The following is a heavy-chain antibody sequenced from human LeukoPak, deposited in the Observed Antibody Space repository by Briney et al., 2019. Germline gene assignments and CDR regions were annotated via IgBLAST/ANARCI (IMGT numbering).Heavy chain of an antibody. CDR2: ISYDGSNK. D-gene: IGHD5-12*01. CDR1: GFTFSSYG. J-gene: IGHJ6*02. CDR3: AKDHIVLGTIYYYGMDV. Sequence: QPGGSLRLSCAASGFTFSSYGMPWVRQAPGKGLEWVAVISYDGSNKYYADSVKGRFTISRDNSKNTLYLQMNSLRAEDTAVYYCAKDHIVLGTIYYYGMDVWGQGTTVTVSS. V-gene: IGHV3-30*18.